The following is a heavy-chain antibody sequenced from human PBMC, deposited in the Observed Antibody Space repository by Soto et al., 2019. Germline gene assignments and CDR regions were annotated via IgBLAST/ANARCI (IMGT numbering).Heavy chain of an antibody. V-gene: IGHV1-3*01. D-gene: IGHD6-13*01. Sequence: QVQLVQSGAAVKKPGASVKVSCKASGYTFTSYAMHWVRQAPGQRLEWMGWINAGNGNTKYSQKFQGRVTITRDTSASTAYMELSSLRSEDRAVYYCARNIAAAGRGWFDPWGQGTLVTVSS. J-gene: IGHJ5*02. CDR2: INAGNGNT. CDR1: GYTFTSYA. CDR3: ARNIAAAGRGWFDP.